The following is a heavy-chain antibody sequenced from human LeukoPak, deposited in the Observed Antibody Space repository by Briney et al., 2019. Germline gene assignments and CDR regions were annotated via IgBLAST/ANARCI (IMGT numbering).Heavy chain of an antibody. CDR3: ARDRYCSSTSCYGGLDP. Sequence: PSETLSLTCTVSGGSISSYHWSWIRQPPGKGLEWIGYIYYSGGTNYNPSLKSRVTISVDTSKNQFSLKLSSVTAADTAVYYCARDRYCSSTSCYGGLDPWGQGTLVTVSS. D-gene: IGHD2-2*01. CDR2: IYYSGGT. V-gene: IGHV4-59*01. J-gene: IGHJ5*02. CDR1: GGSISSYH.